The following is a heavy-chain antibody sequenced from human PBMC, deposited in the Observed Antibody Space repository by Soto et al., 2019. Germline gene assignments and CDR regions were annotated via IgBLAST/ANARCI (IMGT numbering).Heavy chain of an antibody. V-gene: IGHV4-34*01. Sequence: PSETLSLTCAASGGSFSAYYWSWIRQPPGRGLEWIGEINHNGNSNYNPALESRVTISVDTSKNQFSLKLISVTAADTAVYYCARANILTGYYVVFLDVWGRGTLVTVSS. J-gene: IGHJ2*01. CDR1: GGSFSAYY. CDR2: INHNGNS. D-gene: IGHD3-9*01. CDR3: ARANILTGYYVVFLDV.